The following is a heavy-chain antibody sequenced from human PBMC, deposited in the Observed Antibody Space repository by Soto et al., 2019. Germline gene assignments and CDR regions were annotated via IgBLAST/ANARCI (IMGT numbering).Heavy chain of an antibody. V-gene: IGHV1-46*01. J-gene: IGHJ4*02. Sequence: QVQLVQSGAEVKKPGDSVKVSCKPSGYTFTTYFLHWVRQAPGQGLEWMGIINPSDGSTTYAQSFQGRVTMTRDTSTITAYMELSSLRSEDTSVYYCARVPTGRGDYDYWGQGTLVTVSS. CDR2: INPSDGST. CDR3: ARVPTGRGDYDY. D-gene: IGHD3-10*01. CDR1: GYTFTTYF.